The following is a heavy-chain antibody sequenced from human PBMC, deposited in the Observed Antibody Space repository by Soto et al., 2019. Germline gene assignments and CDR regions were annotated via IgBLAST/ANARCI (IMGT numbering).Heavy chain of an antibody. CDR2: IYWDDDK. J-gene: IGHJ4*02. D-gene: IGHD3-3*01. Sequence: QITLNESGPTVVRPTETLTLTCRFSGFSLTTSGVVVGWIRQSPGKAPEWLALIYWDDDKRYSASLKSRLTITKDTSKEQVVLTVSDLDPTDTATYYCAHRVLRTVFGLVTTTAIYFDFWGQGTPVAVSS. V-gene: IGHV2-5*02. CDR3: AHRVLRTVFGLVTTTAIYFDF. CDR1: GFSLTTSGVV.